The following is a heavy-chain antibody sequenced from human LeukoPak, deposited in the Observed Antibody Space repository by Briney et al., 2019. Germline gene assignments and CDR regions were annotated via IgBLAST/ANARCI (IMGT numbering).Heavy chain of an antibody. Sequence: SETLSLTCAVYGGSFSGYYWSWIRQPPGKGLEWIGEINHSGSTNYNPSLKSRVTIPVDTSKNQFSLKLNSVTAADTAVYYCARGGIAAAGDHWGQGTLVTVSS. CDR3: ARGGIAAAGDH. D-gene: IGHD6-13*01. CDR2: INHSGST. V-gene: IGHV4-34*01. J-gene: IGHJ4*02. CDR1: GGSFSGYY.